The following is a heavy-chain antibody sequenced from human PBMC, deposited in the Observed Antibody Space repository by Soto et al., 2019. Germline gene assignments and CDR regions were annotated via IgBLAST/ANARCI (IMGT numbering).Heavy chain of an antibody. Sequence: GESLKISCKGSGYSFTSYWIGWVRQMPGKGLEWMGIIYPGDSDTRYSPSFQGQVTISADKSISTAYLQWSSLKASDTAMYYCARRLPYYDFWSGYFPGTPYGMDVWGQGTTVTVSS. CDR2: IYPGDSDT. D-gene: IGHD3-3*01. CDR1: GYSFTSYW. J-gene: IGHJ6*02. CDR3: ARRLPYYDFWSGYFPGTPYGMDV. V-gene: IGHV5-51*01.